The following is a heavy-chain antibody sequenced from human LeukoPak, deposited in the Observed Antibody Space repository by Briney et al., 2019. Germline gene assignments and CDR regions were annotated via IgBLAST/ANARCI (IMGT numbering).Heavy chain of an antibody. V-gene: IGHV4-34*01. CDR2: INHIGTT. J-gene: IGHJ6*03. D-gene: IGHD2-21*02. CDR1: GGSFNGYY. Sequence: SETLSLTCTVSGGSFNGYYWTWIRQPPGKGLEWIAEINHIGTTNHHPSLKSRVSVSTDTSKNQFFLKLTSVTAADTALYYCARLVVTAPQYHYYMDVWGEGTTVTVSS. CDR3: ARLVVTAPQYHYYMDV.